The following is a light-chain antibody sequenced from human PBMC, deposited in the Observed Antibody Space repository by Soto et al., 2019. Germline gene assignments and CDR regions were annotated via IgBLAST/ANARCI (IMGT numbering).Light chain of an antibody. V-gene: IGLV2-8*01. Sequence: QSALTQPPSASGSPGQSVTISCTGTSSDVGGYNYVSWYQQHPGKAPKLMIYEVSKRPSGVPDRFSGSKSGNTASLTVSGLQAEDEAHYYCSSYAGSNNLVFGGAPQPTV. CDR1: SSDVGGYNY. J-gene: IGLJ2*01. CDR3: SSYAGSNNLV. CDR2: EVS.